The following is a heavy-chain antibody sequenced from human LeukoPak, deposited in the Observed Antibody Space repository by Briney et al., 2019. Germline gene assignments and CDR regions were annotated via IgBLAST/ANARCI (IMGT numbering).Heavy chain of an antibody. CDR2: IYNSGST. Sequence: GSLRLSCAGSGFIFSNYEMNWVRQAPGKGLEWIGYIYNSGSTKYNPSLKSRVTISVDTSKNLFSLKLTSVTAADTAVYYCATCRDEFGDYGFTSWGQGTLVTVSS. CDR1: GFIFSNYE. D-gene: IGHD4-17*01. V-gene: IGHV4-59*01. CDR3: ATCRDEFGDYGFTS. J-gene: IGHJ5*02.